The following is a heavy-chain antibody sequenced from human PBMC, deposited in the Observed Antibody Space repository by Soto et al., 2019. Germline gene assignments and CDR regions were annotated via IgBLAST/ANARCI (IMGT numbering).Heavy chain of an antibody. D-gene: IGHD6-13*01. V-gene: IGHV5-10-1*04. CDR3: ARSLVNGTYEAFDI. J-gene: IGHJ3*02. Sequence: GESLKISCKGSGYSFTSYWISWVRQMPGKGLEWMGSIYPSDSDTNYSPSLQGQVTISADKSSSAAYLQWSSLQASDTATYYCARSLVNGTYEAFDIWGQGTMVTVSS. CDR1: GYSFTSYW. CDR2: IYPSDSDT.